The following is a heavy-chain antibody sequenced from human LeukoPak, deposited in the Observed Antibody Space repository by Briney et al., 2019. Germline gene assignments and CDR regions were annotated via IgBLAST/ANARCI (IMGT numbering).Heavy chain of an antibody. J-gene: IGHJ3*01. Sequence: PSETLSLTCSVSDGSTTGYYWSWIRQPPGKGLERIAYVYYTGRTLYNPSLESRVTISVDTSKTQFSLTVTSVTAADTAVYYCARHMSVSYDAFDLWGRGTTVTVSS. D-gene: IGHD3-10*01. CDR2: VYYTGRT. CDR1: DGSTTGYY. CDR3: ARHMSVSYDAFDL. V-gene: IGHV4-59*08.